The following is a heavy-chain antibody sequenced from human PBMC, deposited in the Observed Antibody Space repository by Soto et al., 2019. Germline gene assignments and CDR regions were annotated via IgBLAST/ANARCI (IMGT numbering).Heavy chain of an antibody. CDR1: GGSISSSGHY. CDR3: ARGSDVVVVPAAPNWFDP. D-gene: IGHD2-2*01. J-gene: IGHJ5*02. V-gene: IGHV4-31*03. CDR2: VYYSGST. Sequence: QVQLQESGPGLVKPSQTLSLTCTVSGGSISSSGHYWSWIRQHPGKGLEWIGHVYYSGSTYYNPSLKSRVTISVDTSKNQFSLKLSSVTAADTAVYYCARGSDVVVVPAAPNWFDPWGQGTLVTVSS.